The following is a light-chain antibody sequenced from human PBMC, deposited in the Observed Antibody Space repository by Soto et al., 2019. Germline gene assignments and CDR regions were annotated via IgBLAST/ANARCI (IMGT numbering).Light chain of an antibody. V-gene: IGLV2-14*01. J-gene: IGLJ1*01. Sequence: QSALTQPASVSGSPGQSITIYCTGTSSDVGGYNYVSWYQQHPGKAPKLMIYEVSNRPSEVSNRFSGSKSGNTAYLTISGFQAEDEDDYYCSSYTSSITPCFFGTGTKLTVL. CDR3: SSYTSSITPCF. CDR1: SSDVGGYNY. CDR2: EVS.